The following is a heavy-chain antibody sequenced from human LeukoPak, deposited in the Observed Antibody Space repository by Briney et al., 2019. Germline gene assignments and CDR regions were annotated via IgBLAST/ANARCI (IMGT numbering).Heavy chain of an antibody. Sequence: ASVKLSCKASGYTFSGYYMHWVRQAPGKGLEWIGWINHNSGSTYYAHKFQGRVTMTRDTSISTPYMELSMLRADDTAVYYCARVVYQGLGVDAFDIWGQGTMVTVSS. CDR2: INHNSGST. CDR1: GYTFSGYY. J-gene: IGHJ3*02. V-gene: IGHV1-2*02. CDR3: ARVVYQGLGVDAFDI. D-gene: IGHD6-19*01.